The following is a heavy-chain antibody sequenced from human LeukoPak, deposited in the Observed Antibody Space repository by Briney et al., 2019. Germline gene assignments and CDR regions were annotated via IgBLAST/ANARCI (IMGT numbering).Heavy chain of an antibody. Sequence: ASVKVSCKASGYTFTSYGISWVRQAPGQGLEWMGWISAYNGNTSYAQKLQGRVTMTTDTSTSTAYMELRSLRSDDTAVYYCARSVGYCSGGSCYSFDPWGQGTLVTVSS. V-gene: IGHV1-18*01. CDR3: ARSVGYCSGGSCYSFDP. D-gene: IGHD2-15*01. J-gene: IGHJ5*02. CDR2: ISAYNGNT. CDR1: GYTFTSYG.